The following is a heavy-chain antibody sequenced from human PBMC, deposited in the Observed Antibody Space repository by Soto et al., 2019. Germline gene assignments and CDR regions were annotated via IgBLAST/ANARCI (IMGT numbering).Heavy chain of an antibody. CDR1: GGTFSSYG. CDR3: AKGLCSSTSCYTPHAFDI. Sequence: SCKASGGTFSSYGMHWVRQAPGKGLEWVAVISYDGSNKYYADSVKGRFTISRDNSKNTLYLQMNSLRAEDTAVYYCAKGLCSSTSCYTPHAFDIWGQGTMVTVSS. CDR2: ISYDGSNK. J-gene: IGHJ3*02. D-gene: IGHD2-2*02. V-gene: IGHV3-30*18.